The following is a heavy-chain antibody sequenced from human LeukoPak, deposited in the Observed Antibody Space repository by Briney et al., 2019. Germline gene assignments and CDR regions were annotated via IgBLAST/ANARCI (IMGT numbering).Heavy chain of an antibody. D-gene: IGHD1-7*01. CDR3: ARTKYNWNYVIDY. CDR1: GYTFTGYY. CDR2: MNPNSGHT. Sequence: ASVKVSCKASGYTFTGYYIHWVRQATGQGLEWMGWMNPNSGHTGYAQKFQGRVTMTRNTSIGTAYMELSSLRSEDTAVYYCARTKYNWNYVIDYWGQGTLVTVSS. V-gene: IGHV1-8*02. J-gene: IGHJ4*02.